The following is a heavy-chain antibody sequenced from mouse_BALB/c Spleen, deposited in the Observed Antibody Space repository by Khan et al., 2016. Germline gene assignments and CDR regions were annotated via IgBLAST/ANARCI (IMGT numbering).Heavy chain of an antibody. V-gene: IGHV14-1*02. Sequence: VQLQQSGAELVRPGASVKLSCKASGFNIKDNYMHWVKQRPEQGLECIGWIDPENGNTIYAPKFQGKASITADTSSNTAYLQLSSLTSEDTAVYSCARGDYGNYAAYWGQGALVTVSA. CDR3: ARGDYGNYAAY. CDR2: IDPENGNT. CDR1: GFNIKDNY. D-gene: IGHD2-1*01. J-gene: IGHJ3*01.